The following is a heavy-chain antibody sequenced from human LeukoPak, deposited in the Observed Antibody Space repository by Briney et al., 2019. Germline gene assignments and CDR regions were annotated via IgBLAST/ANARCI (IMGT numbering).Heavy chain of an antibody. Sequence: SVTLSCTASGGTFTIYAISWVRQAPGQGLEWMGRIIPILGRANYAQKFQGRVTITADKSTSTAYMELSSLRSEDTAVYYCARDLLAGIAAAGNKFDYWGQGTLVTVSS. V-gene: IGHV1-69*04. D-gene: IGHD6-13*01. CDR1: GGTFTIYA. J-gene: IGHJ4*02. CDR3: ARDLLAGIAAAGNKFDY. CDR2: IIPILGRA.